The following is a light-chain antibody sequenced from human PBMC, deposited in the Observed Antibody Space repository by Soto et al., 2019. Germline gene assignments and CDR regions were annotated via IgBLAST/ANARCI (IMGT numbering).Light chain of an antibody. CDR3: SSYAGSYTLV. J-gene: IGLJ2*01. CDR1: SNDFGGYNF. V-gene: IGLV2-11*01. Sequence: QSALTQPRSVSGSPGQSVTISCTGTSNDFGGYNFVSWYQQHPGKVPKLFIYDVSRRPSGVPDRFSGSKSGNTASLTISGLQAEDEADYYCSSYAGSYTLVFGGGTKLTVL. CDR2: DVS.